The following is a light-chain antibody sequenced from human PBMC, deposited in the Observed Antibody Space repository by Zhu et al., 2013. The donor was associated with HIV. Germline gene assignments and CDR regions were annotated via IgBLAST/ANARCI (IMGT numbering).Light chain of an antibody. J-gene: IGKJ4*01. CDR2: DAS. CDR3: QQSYSTPLT. V-gene: IGKV3D-20*02. Sequence: EIVLTQSPGTLSLSPGERATLSCRASQSVTSNYLAWYQQKPGQAPRLLIYDASSRATGIPDRFSGSGSGTDFTLTISSLQPEDFATYYCQQSYSTPLTFGGGAKVEIK. CDR1: QSVTSNY.